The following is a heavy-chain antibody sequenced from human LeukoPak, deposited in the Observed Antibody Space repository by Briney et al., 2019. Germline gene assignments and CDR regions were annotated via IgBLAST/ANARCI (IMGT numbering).Heavy chain of an antibody. CDR3: AKVSGRILIWPQPFGDGMDV. CDR1: GISFSTYV. Sequence: GGSLRLSCAASGISFSTYVMAWVRQDPGKGLECVSAISGSGGYSYYAASVKGRFTISRDNSKNTLYLQMNSLRVEDTAVYYCAKVSGRILIWPQPFGDGMDVWGQGTTVTVSS. V-gene: IGHV3-23*01. D-gene: IGHD3-10*01. J-gene: IGHJ6*02. CDR2: ISGSGGYS.